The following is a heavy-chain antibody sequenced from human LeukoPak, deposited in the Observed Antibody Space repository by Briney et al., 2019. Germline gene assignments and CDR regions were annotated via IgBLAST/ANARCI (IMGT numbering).Heavy chain of an antibody. CDR3: ARDPNGDYVGAFDF. CDR1: GFTFSRYA. CDR2: IRAGGGTT. V-gene: IGHV3-23*01. Sequence: GGSLRLSCAASGFTFSRYALIWVRQAPGKGLEWVSAIRAGGGTTFYPDSVKGRFTVSRDNSRDTLYLQMNSLRVEDTAVYYCARDPNGDYVGAFDFWGQGTMVTVSS. D-gene: IGHD4-17*01. J-gene: IGHJ3*01.